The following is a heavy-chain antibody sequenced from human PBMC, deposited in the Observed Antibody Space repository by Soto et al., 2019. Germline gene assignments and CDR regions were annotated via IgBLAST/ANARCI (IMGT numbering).Heavy chain of an antibody. CDR2: INDYGTTI. J-gene: IGHJ4*02. CDR1: GFTLGNYW. D-gene: IGHD1-1*01. V-gene: IGHV3-74*01. CDR3: ARGGLEPFDY. Sequence: GALRLSCAASGFTLGNYWMHWVRQAPGKGLVWVSRINDYGTTINYAESVEGRFIISRDDAKSEVYLQMNNLRAEDSAVYYCARGGLEPFDYWGQGALVTVSS.